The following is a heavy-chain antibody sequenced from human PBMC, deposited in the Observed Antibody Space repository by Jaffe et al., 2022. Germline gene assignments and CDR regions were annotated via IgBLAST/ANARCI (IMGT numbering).Heavy chain of an antibody. CDR1: GFTFSSYW. J-gene: IGHJ6*03. CDR3: ARDPTLGWGLDYYMDV. CDR2: INSDGSST. D-gene: IGHD2-21*01. V-gene: IGHV3-74*01. Sequence: EVQLVESGGGLVQPGGSLRLSCAASGFTFSSYWMHWVRQAPGKGLVWVSRINSDGSSTSYADSVKGRFTISRDNAKNTLYLQMNSLRAEDTAVYYCARDPTLGWGLDYYMDVWGKGTTVTVSS.